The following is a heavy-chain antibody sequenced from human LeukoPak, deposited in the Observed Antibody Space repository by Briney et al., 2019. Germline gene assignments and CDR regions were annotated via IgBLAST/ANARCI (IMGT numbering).Heavy chain of an antibody. V-gene: IGHV1-69*05. CDR1: GGTFSSYA. D-gene: IGHD5-18*01. Sequence: ASVKVSCKASGGTFSSYAISWVRQAPGQGLEWMGRIIPIFGTANYAQKFQGRVTITTDESTSTAYMELSSLRSEDTAVYYCGAGGLDTAIFDYWGQGTLVTVSS. CDR3: GAGGLDTAIFDY. CDR2: IIPIFGTA. J-gene: IGHJ4*02.